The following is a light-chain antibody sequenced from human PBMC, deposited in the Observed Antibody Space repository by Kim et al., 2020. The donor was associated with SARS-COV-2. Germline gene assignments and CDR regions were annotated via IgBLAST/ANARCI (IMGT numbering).Light chain of an antibody. V-gene: IGLV1-47*01. CDR1: SSNVGSNY. CDR3: AAWDDSLSGRYV. Sequence: RVTSSGSGRSSNVGSNYVYWYQQLPGTAPQLLIYRNNQRTSGVPDRFSGAKSDTSAAMAISGLRSEDEADYYCAAWDDSLSGRYVFGTGTKVTVL. J-gene: IGLJ1*01. CDR2: RNN.